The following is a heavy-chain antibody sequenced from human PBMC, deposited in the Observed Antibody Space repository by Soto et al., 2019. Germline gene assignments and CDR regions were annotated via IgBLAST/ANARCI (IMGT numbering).Heavy chain of an antibody. CDR2: IIPIFGTA. CDR1: GGTFSSYA. Sequence: ASVKVSCKASGGTFSSYAISWVRQAPGQGLEWMGGIIPIFGTANYAQKFQGRVTITADESTSTAYMELSSLRSEDTAVYYCARAAGGYSSSWSLPYYFDYWGQGTLVTVSS. D-gene: IGHD6-13*01. J-gene: IGHJ4*02. V-gene: IGHV1-69*13. CDR3: ARAAGGYSSSWSLPYYFDY.